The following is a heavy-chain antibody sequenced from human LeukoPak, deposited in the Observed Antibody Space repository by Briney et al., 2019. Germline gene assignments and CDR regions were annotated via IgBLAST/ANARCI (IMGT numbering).Heavy chain of an antibody. CDR3: ARAVQLERPPPLIGYYYMDV. CDR1: GFTFSSYA. CDR2: IYYSGST. V-gene: IGHV4-39*07. D-gene: IGHD1-1*01. Sequence: PGGSLRLSCAASGFTFSSYAMSWVRQAPGKGLEWIGSIYYSGSTYYNPSLKSRVTISVDTSKNQFSLKLSSVTAADTAVYYCARAVQLERPPPLIGYYYMDVWGKGTTVTVSS. J-gene: IGHJ6*03.